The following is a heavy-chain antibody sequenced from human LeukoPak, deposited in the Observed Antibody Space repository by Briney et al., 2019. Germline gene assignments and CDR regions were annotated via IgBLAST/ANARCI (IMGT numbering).Heavy chain of an antibody. CDR1: GFTFSNYA. CDR2: INTDGNIT. V-gene: IGHV3-74*01. CDR3: ARELSGSISRHFDY. Sequence: GGSLRLSCAASGFTFSNYAMSWVRQPPGKGPVWVSRINTDGNITTYADSVKGRFSISRDNAKNALYLQMNSLRAEDTAVFYCARELSGSISRHFDYWGQGTLVTVSS. J-gene: IGHJ4*02. D-gene: IGHD2-15*01.